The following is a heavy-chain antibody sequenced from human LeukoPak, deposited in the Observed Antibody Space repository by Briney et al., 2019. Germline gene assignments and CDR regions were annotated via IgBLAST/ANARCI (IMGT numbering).Heavy chain of an antibody. CDR1: GFIFSSYW. J-gene: IGHJ6*04. CDR3: ARRALRYCSSTSCPAQYYGVDV. V-gene: IGHV3-7*03. Sequence: GSLRLSCAASGFIFSSYWMSWVRQAPGKGLEWVANIKEDGSEKYYVDSVKGRFTISRDNAKNSLYLQTNSLRAEDTAVYYCARRALRYCSSTSCPAQYYGVDVWGKGTTVTVSS. CDR2: IKEDGSEK. D-gene: IGHD2-2*01.